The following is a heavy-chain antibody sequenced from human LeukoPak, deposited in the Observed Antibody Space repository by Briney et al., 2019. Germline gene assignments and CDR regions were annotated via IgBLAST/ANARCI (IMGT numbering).Heavy chain of an antibody. CDR3: ARGKLKQWLFDY. J-gene: IGHJ4*02. V-gene: IGHV3-30-3*01. CDR1: GFTFSSYA. Sequence: GGSLRLSCAASGFTFSSYAMHWVRQAPGKGLEWVAVISYDGSNEYYADSVKGRFTISRDNSKNTLYLQMNSLRAEDTAVYYCARGKLKQWLFDYWGQGTLVTVSS. CDR2: ISYDGSNE. D-gene: IGHD6-19*01.